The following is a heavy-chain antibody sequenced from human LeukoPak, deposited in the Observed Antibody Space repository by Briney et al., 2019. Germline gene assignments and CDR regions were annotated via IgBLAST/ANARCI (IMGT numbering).Heavy chain of an antibody. CDR2: MNPNSGNT. Sequence: GASVKVSCKASGYAFTSYDINWVRQATGQGLEWMGWMNPNSGNTGYAQKFQGRVTMTRNTSISTAYMELSSLRSEDTAVYYCARVSYDSSGAHFDYWGQGTLVTVSS. CDR3: ARVSYDSSGAHFDY. CDR1: GYAFTSYD. D-gene: IGHD3-22*01. J-gene: IGHJ4*02. V-gene: IGHV1-8*01.